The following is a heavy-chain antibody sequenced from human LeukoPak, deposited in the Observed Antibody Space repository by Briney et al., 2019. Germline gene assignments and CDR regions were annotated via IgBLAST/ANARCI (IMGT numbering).Heavy chain of an antibody. D-gene: IGHD1-26*01. Sequence: GGSLRLSCAASGFTFSSYGMHWVRQAPDKGLEWVAFINYDGSSKYYADSVKGRFTLARDNSKNTLYLQMNSLRAEDTAVYYCAKDSAVSGSYPDASDIWGQGTMVTVSS. CDR3: AKDSAVSGSYPDASDI. V-gene: IGHV3-30*02. CDR1: GFTFSSYG. J-gene: IGHJ3*02. CDR2: INYDGSSK.